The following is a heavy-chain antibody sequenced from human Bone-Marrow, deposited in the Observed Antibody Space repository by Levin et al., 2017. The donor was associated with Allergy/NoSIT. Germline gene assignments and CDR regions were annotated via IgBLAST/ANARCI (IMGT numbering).Heavy chain of an antibody. J-gene: IGHJ4*02. Sequence: SLKISCAASGFKFSDRGMHWVRQAPGKGLEWVGIIWYDGTNKQYADSVRGRFTISRDNSKNTLYLQMNSLRAEDTAVYYCARDLDTSELFDSWGQGTLVTVAS. CDR3: ARDLDTSELFDS. V-gene: IGHV3-33*01. D-gene: IGHD1-1*01. CDR1: GFKFSDRG. CDR2: IWYDGTNK.